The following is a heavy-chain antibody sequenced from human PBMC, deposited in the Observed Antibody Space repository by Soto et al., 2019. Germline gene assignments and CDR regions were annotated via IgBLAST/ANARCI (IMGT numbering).Heavy chain of an antibody. D-gene: IGHD3-10*01. Sequence: QVQLVQSGAEVKKPGASVKVSCKASGYTFTSYGISWVRQAPGQGLEWMGWISAYNGNTNYAQKLQGRVIMTRDTSTNTAYMELRSLRSDDTAVYYCARDHGSGKNLARWEDYWGQGTLVTVSS. V-gene: IGHV1-18*01. CDR2: ISAYNGNT. CDR3: ARDHGSGKNLARWEDY. CDR1: GYTFTSYG. J-gene: IGHJ4*02.